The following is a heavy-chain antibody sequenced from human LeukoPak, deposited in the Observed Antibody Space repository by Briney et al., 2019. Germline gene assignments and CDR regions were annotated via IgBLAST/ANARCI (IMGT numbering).Heavy chain of an antibody. CDR3: ARLPIVGATMGFDP. D-gene: IGHD1-26*01. Sequence: PSETLSLTCTVSGGSISSYYWSWIRQPPGKGLEWIGYIYYSGSTNYNPSLKSRVTISVDTSKNQFSLKLSSVTAADTAVYYCARLPIVGATMGFDPWGQGTLVTVSS. J-gene: IGHJ5*02. V-gene: IGHV4-59*08. CDR2: IYYSGST. CDR1: GGSISSYY.